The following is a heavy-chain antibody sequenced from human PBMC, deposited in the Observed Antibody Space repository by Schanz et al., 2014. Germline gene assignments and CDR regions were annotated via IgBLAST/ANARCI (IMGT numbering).Heavy chain of an antibody. D-gene: IGHD3-3*01. CDR2: IYVAGTT. J-gene: IGHJ5*02. V-gene: IGHV4-39*01. CDR3: VRPGVVQPTNWFDP. Sequence: QLQLQESGPGLVKPSETLSLTCTASSGSFRSGSYYWGWIRQPPGKGLEWIGSIYVAGTTYYNPSIKGRVTISLDTSKNQFALKLTSVTVADTAVYYCVRPGVVQPTNWFDPWGQGTLVTVSS. CDR1: SGSFRSGSYY.